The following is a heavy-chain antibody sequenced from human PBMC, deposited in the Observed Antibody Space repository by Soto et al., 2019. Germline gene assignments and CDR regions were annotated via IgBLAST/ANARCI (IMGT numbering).Heavy chain of an antibody. V-gene: IGHV3-23*01. CDR2: ISGSGGST. J-gene: IGHJ6*02. CDR1: GFSFSSYA. Sequence: GSLSLSCAASGFSFSSYAMSWVRQAPGKGLEWVSAISGSGGSTYYADSVKGRFTIPRDNSKNTLYLQMNSMRAEDTAVYYCAKDGVAGTYYYYGMDVWGQGTTVTVSS. D-gene: IGHD6-19*01. CDR3: AKDGVAGTYYYYGMDV.